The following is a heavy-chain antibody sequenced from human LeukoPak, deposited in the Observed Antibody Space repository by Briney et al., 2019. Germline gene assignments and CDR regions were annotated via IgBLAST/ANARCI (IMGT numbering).Heavy chain of an antibody. Sequence: PGGSLRLSCAASGFTVSNNYMRWVRQAPGKGLEWVSLIYSGGSTYYADSVKGRFIISRDNSKNTLYLQMNSLRAEDTAVYYCARVVGLTGYSSSWYSGYYYYMDVWGKGTTVTVSS. CDR2: IYSGGST. CDR3: ARVVGLTGYSSSWYSGYYYYMDV. V-gene: IGHV3-66*01. D-gene: IGHD6-13*01. J-gene: IGHJ6*03. CDR1: GFTVSNNY.